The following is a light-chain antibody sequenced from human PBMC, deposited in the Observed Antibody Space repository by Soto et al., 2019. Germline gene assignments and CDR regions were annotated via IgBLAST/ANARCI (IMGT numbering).Light chain of an antibody. V-gene: IGKV1-5*01. Sequence: DIQLTQSPPTLSASVGDRVTITCRASQSIRYYLAWYQQMPGKAPKLLIYGASSLQSGVPSRFSGSGSGTEFTLNISSLQPDDFATYFCQHHNSYSQTFGQGTKVAIK. J-gene: IGKJ1*01. CDR2: GAS. CDR3: QHHNSYSQT. CDR1: QSIRYY.